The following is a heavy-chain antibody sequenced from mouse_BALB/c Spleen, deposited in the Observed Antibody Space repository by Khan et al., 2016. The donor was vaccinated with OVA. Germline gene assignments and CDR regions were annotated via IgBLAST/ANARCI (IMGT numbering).Heavy chain of an antibody. CDR1: GYTFTSYD. D-gene: IGHD1-1*01. V-gene: IGHV1S56*01. Sequence: QVRLQQSGAELVKPGASVKLSCKASGYTFTSYDINWVRQRPEQGLEWIGWIFPGDDSTKYNEKFKGKATLTSDKSSSTAYMQLSRLTSEDSAVFFCAGHYSGGIRYWYFDVWGAGTTGTVSS. CDR2: IFPGDDST. J-gene: IGHJ1*01. CDR3: AGHYSGGIRYWYFDV.